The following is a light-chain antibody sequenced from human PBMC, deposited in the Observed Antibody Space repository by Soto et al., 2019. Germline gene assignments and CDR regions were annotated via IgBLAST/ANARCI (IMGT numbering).Light chain of an antibody. V-gene: IGLV1-40*01. CDR2: GNS. CDR1: SSNIGAGYD. Sequence: QSVLTQPPSVSGAPGQRVTISCTGSSSNIGAGYDVHWYQQLPGTAPKPLIYGNSNRPSGVPDRFSGSKSGTSASLAITGLQAEDEEDYYCQSYDSSLSGVVFGGGTKLTVL. J-gene: IGLJ2*01. CDR3: QSYDSSLSGVV.